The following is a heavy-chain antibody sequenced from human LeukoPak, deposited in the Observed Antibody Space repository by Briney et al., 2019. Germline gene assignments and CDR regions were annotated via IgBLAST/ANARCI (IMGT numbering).Heavy chain of an antibody. D-gene: IGHD5-12*01. V-gene: IGHV3-72*01. CDR1: GFSLSDHY. CDR2: IRNAGDGYTT. Sequence: GGYLRLSCAASGFSLSDHYMDWVRQAPGQGPELIGHIRNAGDGYTTEYAASVKGRFTVSRDDSKNSLYLQMNSLKPEDTAVYYCARRTRYSGYDEVYFDYWGQGTLVTVSS. J-gene: IGHJ4*02. CDR3: ARRTRYSGYDEVYFDY.